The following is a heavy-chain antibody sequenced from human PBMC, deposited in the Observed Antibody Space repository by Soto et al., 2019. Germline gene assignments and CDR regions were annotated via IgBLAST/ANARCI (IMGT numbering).Heavy chain of an antibody. CDR2: IYYSGST. CDR1: VGSISSSSYY. D-gene: IGHD2-2*01. Sequence: QLQLQESGPGLVKPSETLSLTCTVSVGSISSSSYYWGWIRQPPGKGLEWIGGIYYSGSTYYNPSLKSRVTISVDTSKNQFSLKLSSVTAADTAVYYCASYYCSSTSCGFDPWGQGTLVTVSS. V-gene: IGHV4-39*01. J-gene: IGHJ5*02. CDR3: ASYYCSSTSCGFDP.